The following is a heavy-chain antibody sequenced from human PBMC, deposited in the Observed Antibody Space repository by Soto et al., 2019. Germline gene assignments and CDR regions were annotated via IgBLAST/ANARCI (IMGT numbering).Heavy chain of an antibody. CDR1: GFMFNNSA. CDR2: VSDNGGSRGGT. CDR3: ARAREVVIAALDI. D-gene: IGHD2-21*01. V-gene: IGHV3-23*01. Sequence: RRLSCKASGFMFNNSAMTWVRQAPGQGLQWVASVSDNGGSRGGTYYADSVKGRFTISRDNSKNTLYLQLDSLTGADTAVYYCARAREVVIAALDIWGQGTMVTVSS. J-gene: IGHJ3*02.